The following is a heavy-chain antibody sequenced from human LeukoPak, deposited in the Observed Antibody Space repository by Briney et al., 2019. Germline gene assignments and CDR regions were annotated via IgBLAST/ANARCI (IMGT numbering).Heavy chain of an antibody. J-gene: IGHJ4*02. Sequence: GGSLRPSCAVSGFTFSSFALSWVRQAPGKGLEWVSAISGSGGGTYYADSVKGRFTISRDNSKNTLYMQMNSLRAEDTAVYYCAKDWSTVGVPAAPDYWGQGTLVTVSS. CDR3: AKDWSTVGVPAAPDY. CDR2: ISGSGGGT. CDR1: GFTFSSFA. V-gene: IGHV3-23*01. D-gene: IGHD2-2*01.